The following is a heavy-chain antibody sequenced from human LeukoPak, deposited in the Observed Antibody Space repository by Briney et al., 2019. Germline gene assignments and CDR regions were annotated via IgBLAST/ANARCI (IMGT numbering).Heavy chain of an antibody. CDR3: ARIAVAGTEDYYYYYYMDV. D-gene: IGHD6-19*01. CDR1: GGTFSNKV. CDR2: IIPIFGTA. J-gene: IGHJ6*03. Sequence: SVKVSCKASGGTFSNKVISWVRQAPGQGLEWMGGIIPIFGTANYAQKFQGRVTITADKSTSTAYMELSSLRSEDTAVYYCARIAVAGTEDYYYYYYMDVWGKGTTVTVSS. V-gene: IGHV1-69*06.